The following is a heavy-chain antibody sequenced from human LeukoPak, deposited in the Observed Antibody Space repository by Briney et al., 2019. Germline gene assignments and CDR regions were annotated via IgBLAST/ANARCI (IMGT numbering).Heavy chain of an antibody. J-gene: IGHJ4*02. CDR1: GISFDSYS. Sequence: GGSLRLSCAASGISFDSYSMSWVRQAPGKGLEWVSYISSTSGTIYYADSVRGRFTISRDKTRTSLYLQINSLRAEDMAVYYCARVRSGTYYDYWGQGTLVTVSS. CDR3: ARVRSGTYYDY. V-gene: IGHV3-48*01. D-gene: IGHD1-26*01. CDR2: ISSTSGTI.